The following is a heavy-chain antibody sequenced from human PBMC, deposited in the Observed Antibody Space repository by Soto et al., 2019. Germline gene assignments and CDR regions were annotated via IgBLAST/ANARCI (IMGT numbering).Heavy chain of an antibody. CDR1: GNSFSSYV. CDR3: ARRGHSGDYTGKMDA. J-gene: IGHJ6*04. CDR2: ISASNGDT. V-gene: IGHV1-18*01. Sequence: QVHLVQSGGELKKPGASVKVSCRASGNSFSSYVISWVRQAPGQGLEWMGWISASNGDTNYAQKFQGRVIMTTDTSTNTAYMEVRSLTSDDTAVYYCARRGHSGDYTGKMDACGKGTTVTVSS. D-gene: IGHD4-17*01.